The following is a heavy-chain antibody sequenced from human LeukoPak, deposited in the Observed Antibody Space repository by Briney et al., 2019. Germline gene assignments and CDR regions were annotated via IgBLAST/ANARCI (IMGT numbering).Heavy chain of an antibody. J-gene: IGHJ5*02. V-gene: IGHV3-48*04. Sequence: GGSLRLSCAASGFTFSSYWMSWVRQAPGKGLEWVSYISSSGSTIYYADSVKGRFTISRDNAKNSLYLQMNSLRAEDTAVYYCARGSRKAGIAAAGSWFDPWGQGTLVTVSS. CDR2: ISSSGSTI. D-gene: IGHD6-13*01. CDR3: ARGSRKAGIAAAGSWFDP. CDR1: GFTFSSYW.